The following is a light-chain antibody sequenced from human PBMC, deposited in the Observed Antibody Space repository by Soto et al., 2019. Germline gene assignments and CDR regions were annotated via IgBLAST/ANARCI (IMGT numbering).Light chain of an antibody. CDR2: DSS. V-gene: IGKV1-5*01. CDR3: QQYDNYPLT. CDR1: QSVRSW. Sequence: IQMTRSASTLSASVGDRVTISCRASQSVRSWLAWYQQKPGRAPKFLIYDSSSLESGVPSRFSGSGSGTEFPLTISNLQPDDFATYYCQQYDNYPLTSGGGTKVDI. J-gene: IGKJ4*01.